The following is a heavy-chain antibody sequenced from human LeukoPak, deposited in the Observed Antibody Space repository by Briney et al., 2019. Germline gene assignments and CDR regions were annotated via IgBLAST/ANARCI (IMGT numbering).Heavy chain of an antibody. V-gene: IGHV3-23*01. CDR2: ISGGGGTT. CDR3: ARAAMVRGVDYFDY. CDR1: GFTFSSYS. D-gene: IGHD3-10*01. J-gene: IGHJ4*02. Sequence: TGGSLRLSCAASGFTFSSYSMTWVRQAPGKGLEWVSVISGGGGTTYYADSVKGRFTISRDNSKNTLYLQMNSLRAEDTAVYFCARAAMVRGVDYFDYWGQGILVTVSS.